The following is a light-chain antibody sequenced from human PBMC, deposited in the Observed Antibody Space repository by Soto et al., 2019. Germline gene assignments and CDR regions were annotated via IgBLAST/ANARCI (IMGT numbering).Light chain of an antibody. Sequence: LTQPPGTLSSSPRDRATLSCRACLSVSSSYLAWYQHKPGQAPSLLIYGASTRATGTPARFSGSGSGTDFTLTISSLAPEDFAIYYCHQRQSWPRTLGQGTKV. V-gene: IGKV3-20*01. CDR1: LSVSSSY. CDR2: GAS. CDR3: HQRQSWPRT. J-gene: IGKJ1*01.